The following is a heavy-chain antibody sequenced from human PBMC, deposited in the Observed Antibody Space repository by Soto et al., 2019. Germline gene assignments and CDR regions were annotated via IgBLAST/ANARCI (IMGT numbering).Heavy chain of an antibody. CDR2: VSVSGST. V-gene: IGHV4-59*12. Sequence: QVQLQESGPGLVKPSETLSLMCTVSGGSLTNNYWSWIRQSPAKGLEWIGYVSVSGSTKYNPSLKSRVTISVYTCKNQFSLKLASLTAADTAVYDCARERVGNRAMDVWGERTTVTVSS. CDR1: GGSLTNNY. CDR3: ARERVGNRAMDV. D-gene: IGHD1-26*01. J-gene: IGHJ6*04.